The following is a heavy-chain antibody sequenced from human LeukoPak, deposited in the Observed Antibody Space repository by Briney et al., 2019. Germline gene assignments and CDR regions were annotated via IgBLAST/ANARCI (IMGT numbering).Heavy chain of an antibody. V-gene: IGHV3-48*03. D-gene: IGHD3-3*01. J-gene: IGHJ5*02. CDR1: GFTFSSYE. CDR3: ARAYYDFWSGYYSNWFDP. CDR2: ISSSGSTI. Sequence: HPGGSLRLSCAASGFTFSSYEMNWVRQAPGKGLEWVSYISSSGSTIYYADSVKGRFTISRDNAKNSLYLQMNSLRAEDTAVYYCARAYYDFWSGYYSNWFDPWGQGTLVTVSS.